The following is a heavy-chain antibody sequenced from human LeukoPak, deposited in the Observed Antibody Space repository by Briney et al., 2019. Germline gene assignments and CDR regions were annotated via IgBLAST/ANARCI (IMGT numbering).Heavy chain of an antibody. D-gene: IGHD3-3*01. Sequence: GGSLRLSCAASGFIFTNYFMSWVRQAPGKGLEWVASIKHDGSEKYYVDSVWGRFTISRDNTMNSLYLQMSSLRAEDTAVYYCATDRGWRTSGYYLYYFEYWGQGTLVTYSS. CDR3: ATDRGWRTSGYYLYYFEY. J-gene: IGHJ4*02. V-gene: IGHV3-7*01. CDR2: IKHDGSEK. CDR1: GFIFTNYF.